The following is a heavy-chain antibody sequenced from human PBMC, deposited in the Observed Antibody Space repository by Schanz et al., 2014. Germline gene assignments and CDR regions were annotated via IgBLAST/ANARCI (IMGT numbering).Heavy chain of an antibody. J-gene: IGHJ5*01. CDR3: AKDLYNYGIFDS. CDR1: GLNFDYYG. Sequence: VQLVESGGGVVQPGRSLRLSCATSGLNFDYYGMSWVRQAPGKGLEWVSRMIGSGSSVFYADSVKGRFTITRDNSKSTLYLQMNALRADDTAVYYCAKDLYNYGIFDSWGQGTLVTVSS. V-gene: IGHV3-23*04. CDR2: MIGSGSSV. D-gene: IGHD3-16*01.